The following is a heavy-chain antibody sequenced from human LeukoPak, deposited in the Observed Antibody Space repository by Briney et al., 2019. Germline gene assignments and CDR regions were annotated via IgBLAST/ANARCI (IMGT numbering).Heavy chain of an antibody. D-gene: IGHD3-9*01. CDR1: GGSISSSNW. CDR3: ARANYDILTGLFDY. V-gene: IGHV4-4*02. Sequence: SGTLSLTCAVSGGSISSSNWWSWVRQPPRKGLEWIGEIYHSGSTNYNPSLKCRATISVDKSKNQFSLKLSSVTAADTAVYYCARANYDILTGLFDYWGQGTLVTVSS. CDR2: IYHSGST. J-gene: IGHJ4*02.